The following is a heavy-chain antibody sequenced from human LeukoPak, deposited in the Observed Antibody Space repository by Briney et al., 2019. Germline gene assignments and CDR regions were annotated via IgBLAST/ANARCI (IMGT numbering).Heavy chain of an antibody. J-gene: IGHJ2*01. CDR2: IGTVGDT. Sequence: GGSLRLSCAASGFTFSSHDMHWVRQATGKGLEWDSSIGTVGDTYYPGSVKGRFTISREDAKNSLYLQMNSLRVGDTAVYYCAREATGSGPWYLDLWGRGTLVTVSS. D-gene: IGHD3-10*01. V-gene: IGHV3-13*04. CDR1: GFTFSSHD. CDR3: AREATGSGPWYLDL.